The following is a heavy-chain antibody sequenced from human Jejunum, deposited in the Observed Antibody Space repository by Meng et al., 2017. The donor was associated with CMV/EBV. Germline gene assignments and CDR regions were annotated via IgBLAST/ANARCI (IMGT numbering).Heavy chain of an antibody. Sequence: AWMNWVRQATGKGLEWVGRIKSKTDDGTTDYAAPVKGRFTISRDDSKNTLYLQMNSLKTEDTAIYYCTTFTYYDFWSGFFSDPFDYWGQGTLVTVSS. V-gene: IGHV3-15*01. D-gene: IGHD3-3*01. CDR2: IKSKTDDGTT. J-gene: IGHJ4*02. CDR3: TTFTYYDFWSGFFSDPFDY. CDR1: AW.